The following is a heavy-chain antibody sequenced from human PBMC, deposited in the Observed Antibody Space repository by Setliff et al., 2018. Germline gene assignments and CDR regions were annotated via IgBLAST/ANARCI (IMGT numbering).Heavy chain of an antibody. CDR2: IKQDGSEK. CDR1: GFTFSSYW. D-gene: IGHD3-10*01. Sequence: PGGSLRLSCAASGFTFSSYWMSWVRQAPGKGLEWVANIKQDGSEKYYVDSVKGRFTISRDNAKNSLYLQMNSLRAEDTAVYYRARDFRGSLFKGPTVSIDYWGQGTLVTVSS. V-gene: IGHV3-7*03. CDR3: ARDFRGSLFKGPTVSIDY. J-gene: IGHJ4*02.